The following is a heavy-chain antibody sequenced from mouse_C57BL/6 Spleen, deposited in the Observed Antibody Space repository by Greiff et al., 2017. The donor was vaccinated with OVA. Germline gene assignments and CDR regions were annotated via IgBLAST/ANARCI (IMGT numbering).Heavy chain of an antibody. CDR1: GYTFTSYW. CDR3: ASYGSSHYYAMDY. D-gene: IGHD1-1*01. Sequence: QVQLQQPGAELVKPGASVKLSCKASGYTFTSYWMHWVKQRPGRGLKWIGRIDPNSGGTKYNEKFKSKATLTVDKPSSTAYMQLSSLTSEDSAVYYCASYGSSHYYAMDYWGQGTSVTVSS. CDR2: IDPNSGGT. J-gene: IGHJ4*01. V-gene: IGHV1-72*01.